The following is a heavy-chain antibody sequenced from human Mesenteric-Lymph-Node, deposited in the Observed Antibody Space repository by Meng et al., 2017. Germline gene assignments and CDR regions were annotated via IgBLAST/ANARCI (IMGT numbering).Heavy chain of an antibody. V-gene: IGHV3-48*03. CDR3: AGWEARSY. CDR1: GFTFSSYE. D-gene: IGHD6-19*01. Sequence: GESLKISCAASGFTFSSYEMNWVRQAPGKGLEWVSYISSSGSTIYYADSVKGRVTVSRDNAKNSLFLQKNGLRVDDTAVYYCAGWEARSYWGQGALVTVSS. CDR2: ISSSGSTI. J-gene: IGHJ4*02.